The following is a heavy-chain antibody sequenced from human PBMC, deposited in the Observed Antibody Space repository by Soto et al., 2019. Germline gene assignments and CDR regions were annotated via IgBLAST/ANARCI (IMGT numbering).Heavy chain of an antibody. Sequence: GGSLRLSCAASGFTFSNAWMSWVRQAPGKGLEWVGRIKSKTDGGTTDYAAPVKGRFTISRDDSKNTLYLQMNSLKTEDTAVYYCTTDPAAAGRDDAFDIWGQGTMVTVSS. CDR3: TTDPAAAGRDDAFDI. D-gene: IGHD6-13*01. J-gene: IGHJ3*02. CDR2: IKSKTDGGTT. CDR1: GFTFSNAW. V-gene: IGHV3-15*01.